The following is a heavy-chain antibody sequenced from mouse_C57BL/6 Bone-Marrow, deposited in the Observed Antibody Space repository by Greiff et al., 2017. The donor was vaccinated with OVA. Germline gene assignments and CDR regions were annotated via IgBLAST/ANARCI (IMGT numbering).Heavy chain of an antibody. J-gene: IGHJ2*01. Sequence: QVTLKECGPGILQPSQTLSLTCSFSGFSLSTFGMGVGWIRQPSGKGLEWLAHIWWDDDKYYNPALKSRLTISKDTSKNQVFLKIANVDTADTATYYCARVIYYYGSSVDYWGQGTTLTVSS. D-gene: IGHD1-1*01. CDR3: ARVIYYYGSSVDY. CDR2: IWWDDDK. CDR1: GFSLSTFGMG. V-gene: IGHV8-8*01.